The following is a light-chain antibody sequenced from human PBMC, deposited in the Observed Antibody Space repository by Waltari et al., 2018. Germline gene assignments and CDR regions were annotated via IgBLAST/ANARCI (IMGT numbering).Light chain of an antibody. CDR3: QSQRT. CDR2: GAS. CDR1: QSVSSTY. J-gene: IGKJ1*01. Sequence: EIVLTQSPGTLSLSPGERATLSCRASQSVSSTYLAWYQLKPGQAPRLLIVGASSRATGIPDRFSGSGSGTDFTLTISRLEPEDCALYYCQSQRTFGQGTKLEIK. V-gene: IGKV3-20*01.